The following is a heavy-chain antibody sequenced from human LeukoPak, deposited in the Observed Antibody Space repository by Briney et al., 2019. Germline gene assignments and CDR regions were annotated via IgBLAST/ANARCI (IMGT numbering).Heavy chain of an antibody. CDR3: ARAWESTAGYYFDY. CDR2: MNPNSGNT. D-gene: IGHD1-26*01. J-gene: IGHJ4*02. V-gene: IGHV1-8*03. CDR1: GYTFTSYD. Sequence: GASVKVSCKASGYTFTSYDINWVRQATGQGLEWMGWMNPNSGNTGYAQKFQGRVTITRNTSISTAYMELSSLRSEDTAVYYCARAWESTAGYYFDYWGQGTLVTVSS.